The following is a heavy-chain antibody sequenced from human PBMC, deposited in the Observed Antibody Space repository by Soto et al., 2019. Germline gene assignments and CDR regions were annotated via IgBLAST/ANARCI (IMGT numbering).Heavy chain of an antibody. Sequence: ESLKISCKGSGYSFTTYWIGWVRQMPGKGLEWMGIIYPGDSDIRYSSSFQGQITISADKSINTAYLQWSSLKASDTAMYYCARHADIVSGRDPISLGCYYAMDGWGKGTKVTVSS. CDR1: GYSFTTYW. D-gene: IGHD2-15*01. J-gene: IGHJ6*01. CDR2: IYPGDSDI. V-gene: IGHV5-51*01. CDR3: ARHADIVSGRDPISLGCYYAMDG.